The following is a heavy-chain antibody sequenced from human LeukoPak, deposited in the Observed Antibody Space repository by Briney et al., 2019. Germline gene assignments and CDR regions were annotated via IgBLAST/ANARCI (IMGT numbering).Heavy chain of an antibody. CDR1: GFTFSRDW. J-gene: IGHJ4*02. CDR2: MNSDGSTT. CDR3: VRALMGTSDH. D-gene: IGHD7-27*01. V-gene: IGHV3-74*01. Sequence: PGGSLRLSCAASGFTFSRDWMHWVRQGPGKGLGWVSRMNSDGSTTNYADSVKGGFTISRDHAKNTLYLQMNSLRAEDPAVYYCVRALMGTSDHWGQGSLVTVSS.